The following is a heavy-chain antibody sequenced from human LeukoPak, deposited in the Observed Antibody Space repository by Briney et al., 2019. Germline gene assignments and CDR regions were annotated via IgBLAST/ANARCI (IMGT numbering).Heavy chain of an antibody. CDR3: AKGRSGYNFGGGDY. CDR1: GFSVSNYG. D-gene: IGHD5-24*01. CDR2: IGGSSGGT. J-gene: IGHJ4*02. Sequence: GGSLRLSCTASGFSVSNYGLTWVRQAPGKGLEWVSGIGGSSGGTYYADSAKGRFTISRDNSKNTLYLQMNNVRAEDTAIYYCAKGRSGYNFGGGDYWGQGTRVTVSS. V-gene: IGHV3-23*01.